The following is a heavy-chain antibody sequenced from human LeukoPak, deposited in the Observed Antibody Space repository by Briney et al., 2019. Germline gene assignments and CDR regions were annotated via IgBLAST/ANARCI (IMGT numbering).Heavy chain of an antibody. CDR3: AKDGTRSSWCYPPDY. V-gene: IGHV1-46*01. CDR2: INPSGGST. J-gene: IGHJ4*02. D-gene: IGHD6-13*01. CDR1: GYTFTSYY. Sequence: AASVKVSCKASGYTFTSYYMHWVRQAPGRGLEWMGTINPSGGSTSYAQKFQGRVTMTRDTSTNTVYMEMSSLRSEDTAVYYCAKDGTRSSWCYPPDYWGQGTLVTVSS.